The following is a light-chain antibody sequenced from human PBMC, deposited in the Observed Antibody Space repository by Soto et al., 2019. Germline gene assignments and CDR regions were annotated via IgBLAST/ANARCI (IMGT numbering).Light chain of an antibody. CDR3: QQRSNWPWT. CDR2: EAS. J-gene: IGKJ1*01. Sequence: EIVLTQSPASLSLSPGERATLSSRASQSVSRYLAWYQQKAGQAPRLLIYEASNRATGIPARFSGSGSGTDFTLTVSGLEPEDFALYYCQQRSNWPWTFGHGTKVEIK. CDR1: QSVSRY. V-gene: IGKV3-11*01.